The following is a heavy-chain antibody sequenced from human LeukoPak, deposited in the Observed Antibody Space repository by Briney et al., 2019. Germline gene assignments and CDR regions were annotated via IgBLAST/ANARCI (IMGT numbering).Heavy chain of an antibody. J-gene: IGHJ4*02. CDR2: IRSKANSYAT. CDR3: TTSSEAPRPY. D-gene: IGHD6-6*01. V-gene: IGHV3-73*01. Sequence: GGSLRLSCAASGFTFSGSAMHWVRQASGKGLEWVGRIRSKANSYATAYAASVKGRFTISRDDSKNTAYLQMNSLKAEDTAVYYCTTSSEAPRPYWGQGTLVTVSS. CDR1: GFTFSGSA.